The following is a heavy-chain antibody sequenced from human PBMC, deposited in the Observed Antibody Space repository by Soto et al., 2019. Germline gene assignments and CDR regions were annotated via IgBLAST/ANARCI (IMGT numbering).Heavy chain of an antibody. CDR3: ARVKFDYDYIWGIAPAPEGAFDI. Sequence: ASVKVSCKAPGYTFTSYGISWVRQAPGQGLEWMGWISAYNGNTNYAQKLQGRVTMTTDTSTSTAYMELRSLRSDDTAVYYCARVKFDYDYIWGIAPAPEGAFDIWGQGTMVTVSS. CDR1: GYTFTSYG. J-gene: IGHJ3*02. V-gene: IGHV1-18*01. D-gene: IGHD3-16*01. CDR2: ISAYNGNT.